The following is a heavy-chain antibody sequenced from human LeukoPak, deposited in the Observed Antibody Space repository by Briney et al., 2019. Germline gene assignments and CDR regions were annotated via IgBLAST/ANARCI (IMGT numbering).Heavy chain of an antibody. CDR1: GGSISSYY. CDR3: ARDLGSSFWFDP. J-gene: IGHJ5*02. CDR2: IYYSGST. V-gene: IGHV4-59*01. Sequence: SSETPSLTCTVSGGSISSYYWSWIRQPPGKGLEWIGYIYYSGSTNYNPSLKSRVTISVDTSKNQFSLKLSSVTAADTAVYYCARDLGSSFWFDPWGQGTLVTVSS. D-gene: IGHD6-13*01.